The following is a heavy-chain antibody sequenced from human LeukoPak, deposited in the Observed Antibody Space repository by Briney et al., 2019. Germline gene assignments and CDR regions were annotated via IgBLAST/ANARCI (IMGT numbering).Heavy chain of an antibody. Sequence: GGSLRLSRAASGFTVSSNYMSWVRQAPGKGLEWVSVIYSGGSTYYADSVKGRFTISRDNSKNTLYLQMNSLRAEDTAVYYCARGDVTSDAFDIWGQGTMVTVSS. CDR1: GFTVSSNY. CDR3: ARGDVTSDAFDI. D-gene: IGHD4-17*01. J-gene: IGHJ3*02. CDR2: IYSGGST. V-gene: IGHV3-53*01.